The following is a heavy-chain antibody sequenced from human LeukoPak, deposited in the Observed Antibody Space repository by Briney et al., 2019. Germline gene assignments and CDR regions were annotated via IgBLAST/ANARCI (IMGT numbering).Heavy chain of an antibody. D-gene: IGHD6-13*01. J-gene: IGHJ4*02. Sequence: GSLRLSCAASGFTFSSYDMHWARQATGKGLEWVSAIGTTGDTYYSHSVRGRFTISKENAKNSLFLQMNSLRAGDTAVYFCASSPSYSSSWYALDSWGQGTLVTVSS. CDR2: IGTTGDT. CDR3: ASSPSYSSSWYALDS. CDR1: GFTFSSYD. V-gene: IGHV3-13*01.